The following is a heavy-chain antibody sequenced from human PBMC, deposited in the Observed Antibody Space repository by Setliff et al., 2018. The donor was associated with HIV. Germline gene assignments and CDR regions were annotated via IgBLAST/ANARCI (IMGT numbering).Heavy chain of an antibody. CDR1: GDSITSGTYY. V-gene: IGHV4-61*09. D-gene: IGHD1-26*01. CDR3: ARSTVGAGASFP. J-gene: IGHJ5*02. Sequence: LSLTCTVSGDSITSGTYYWSWIRQPAGMRLEWIGHISTSGTTNYNPSLNSRVTISLDTSKNQFSLRLTSLTAADTAIYYCARSTVGAGASFPWGRGILVTVPQ. CDR2: ISTSGTT.